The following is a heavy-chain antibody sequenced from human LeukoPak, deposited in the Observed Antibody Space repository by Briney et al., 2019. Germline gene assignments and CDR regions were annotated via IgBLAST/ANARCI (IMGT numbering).Heavy chain of an antibody. V-gene: IGHV3-23*01. CDR3: AKGLYSSSWYNWFDP. J-gene: IGHJ5*02. CDR1: GITFSSYG. CDR2: ISGSGGST. D-gene: IGHD6-13*01. Sequence: GGTLRLSCAASGITFSSYGMSWVRQAPGKGLEWVSAISGSGGSTYYADSVKGRFTISRDNSKNTLYLQMNSLRAEDTAVYYCAKGLYSSSWYNWFDPWGQGTLVTVSS.